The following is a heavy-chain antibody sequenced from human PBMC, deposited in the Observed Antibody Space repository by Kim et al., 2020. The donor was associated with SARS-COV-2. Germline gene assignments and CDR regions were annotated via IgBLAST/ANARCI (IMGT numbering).Heavy chain of an antibody. D-gene: IGHD6-19*01. CDR2: ISYDGSNK. CDR3: AKDISWLVGLYGMDV. Sequence: GGSLRLSCAASGFTFSSYGMHWVRQAPGKGLEWVAVISYDGSNKYYADSVKGRFTISRDNSKNTLYLQMNSLRAEDTAVYYCAKDISWLVGLYGMDVWGQGTTVTVSS. V-gene: IGHV3-30*18. J-gene: IGHJ6*02. CDR1: GFTFSSYG.